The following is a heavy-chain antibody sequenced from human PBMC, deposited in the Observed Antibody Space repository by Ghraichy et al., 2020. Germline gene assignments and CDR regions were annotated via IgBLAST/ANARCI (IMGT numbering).Heavy chain of an antibody. Sequence: SQTLSLTCFISGDSLSSNGVAWNWIRQSPSRGLEWLGRTYYRSKWYSEYAISVKSRITINPDTSKNQFSLHLSSLTPGDTALYYCVRGQWSAFNFCGQGTLVTVSS. V-gene: IGHV6-1*01. CDR1: GDSLSSNGVA. CDR2: TYYRSKWYS. CDR3: VRGQWSAFNF. J-gene: IGHJ4*02. D-gene: IGHD6-19*01.